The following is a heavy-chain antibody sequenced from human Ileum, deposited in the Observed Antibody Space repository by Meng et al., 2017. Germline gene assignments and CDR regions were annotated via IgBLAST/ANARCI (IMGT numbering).Heavy chain of an antibody. Sequence: GESLKISCAASGFTFSSYWMHWVRQAPGKGLVWVSHINTDGSTTNHAGSVKGRFTISRDNARTTLYLQMNSLRAEDTAVYYCASSNEKIDSWGQGTLVTVSS. CDR3: ASSNEKIDS. V-gene: IGHV3-74*01. CDR2: INTDGSTT. J-gene: IGHJ4*03. D-gene: IGHD1-1*01. CDR1: GFTFSSYW.